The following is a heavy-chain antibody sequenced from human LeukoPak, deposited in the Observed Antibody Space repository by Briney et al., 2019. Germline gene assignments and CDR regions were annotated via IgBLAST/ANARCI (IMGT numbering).Heavy chain of an antibody. CDR3: ASHYYDSSGLFDY. D-gene: IGHD3-22*01. V-gene: IGHV3-11*04. Sequence: PGGSLRLSCAASGFTFSDYNMSWIRQAPGKGLEWVSYISSSGSTIYYADSVKGRFTISRDNAKNSLYLQMNSLRAEDTAVYYCASHYYDSSGLFDYWGQGTLVTVSS. CDR1: GFTFSDYN. CDR2: ISSSGSTI. J-gene: IGHJ4*02.